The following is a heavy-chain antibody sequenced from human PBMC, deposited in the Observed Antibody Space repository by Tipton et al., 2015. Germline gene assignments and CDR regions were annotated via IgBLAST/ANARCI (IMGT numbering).Heavy chain of an antibody. V-gene: IGHV1-2*02. CDR2: IDPRNGHT. J-gene: IGHJ2*01. CDR1: GYTFTVNY. Sequence: QLVQSGAEVKMLGASVKVSCKASGYTFTVNYMHWVRQAPGQGLEWMGWIDPRNGHTQYSQKFQGRVIMTRATSISTAYMELTSLRSDDTAMYFCARDPGRPGYYWYFDLWGRGTQVTVSS. D-gene: IGHD1-26*01. CDR3: ARDPGRPGYYWYFDL.